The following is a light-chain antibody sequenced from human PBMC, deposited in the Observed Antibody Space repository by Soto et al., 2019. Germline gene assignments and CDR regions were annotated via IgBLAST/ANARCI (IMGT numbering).Light chain of an antibody. Sequence: QSVLTQPPSVSGAPGQRVTISCTGSSSNIGAHYDVHWYQQLPGTAPKLLIYGNSNRPSGVPDRFSGSKSGTSATLGITGFQTGDEADYCCGSWDSSLSAYVFGTGTKVTVL. J-gene: IGLJ1*01. CDR2: GNS. V-gene: IGLV1-40*01. CDR3: GSWDSSLSAYV. CDR1: SSNIGAHYD.